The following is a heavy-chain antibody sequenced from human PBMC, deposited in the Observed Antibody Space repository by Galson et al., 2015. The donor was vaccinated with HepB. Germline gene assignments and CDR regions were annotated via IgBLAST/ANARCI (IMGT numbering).Heavy chain of an antibody. Sequence: QVQLQESGPGLVKPSQTLSLTCTVSGGSISSGGYYWSWIRQHPGKGLEWIGYIYYSGSTYYNPSLKSRVTISVDTSKNQFSLKLSSVTAADTAVYYCAREGHCSSTSCYSVYYYYYMDVWGKGTTVTVSS. CDR3: AREGHCSSTSCYSVYYYYYMDV. V-gene: IGHV4-31*03. CDR2: IYYSGST. CDR1: GGSISSGGYY. J-gene: IGHJ6*03. D-gene: IGHD2-2*02.